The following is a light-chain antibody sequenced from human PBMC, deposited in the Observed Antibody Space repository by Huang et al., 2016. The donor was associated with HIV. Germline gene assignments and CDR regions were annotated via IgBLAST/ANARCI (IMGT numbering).Light chain of an antibody. CDR1: QSVSIY. V-gene: IGKV3-11*01. CDR3: QQRSNWPPMYT. J-gene: IGKJ2*01. CDR2: DAS. Sequence: EIVLTQSPATLSLSPGERATLSCRASQSVSIYLAWYQQKPGQAPRLLMYDASNRATGIPARFSVSGCGTDFTLTISSQEPEDFAVYYCQQRSNWPPMYTFGQGTKLEIK.